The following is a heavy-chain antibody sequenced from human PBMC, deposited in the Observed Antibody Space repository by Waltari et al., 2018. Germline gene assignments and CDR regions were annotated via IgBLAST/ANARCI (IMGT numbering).Heavy chain of an antibody. CDR1: GFKFSSYG. CDR3: VKGALSAKKFDG. J-gene: IGHJ4*02. D-gene: IGHD6-19*01. V-gene: IGHV3-23*01. Sequence: EVQLLESGGGLVQPGGSLRLSCEASGFKFSSYGMSWVRQAPGKGLEGVSVIRESGGTKDYADSGKGRFTISRDNSKNTLQMQMNSLTAEDTAVYYCVKGALSAKKFDGWGQGILVTVSS. CDR2: IRESGGTK.